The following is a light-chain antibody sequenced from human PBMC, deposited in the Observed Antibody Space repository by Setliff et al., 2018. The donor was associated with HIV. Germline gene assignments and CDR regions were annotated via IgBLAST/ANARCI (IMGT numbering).Light chain of an antibody. CDR1: SSDVGCYNY. CDR3: SSYTNTPLYV. J-gene: IGLJ1*01. V-gene: IGLV2-8*01. Sequence: QSVLTQPPSASGSPGQSVTISCTGTSSDVGCYNYVSWYQQHPGKAPKLMTYEVSKRPSGVPDRFSGSKSGNTASLTVSGLQAEDEADYYCSSYTNTPLYVFGTGTKVTVL. CDR2: EVS.